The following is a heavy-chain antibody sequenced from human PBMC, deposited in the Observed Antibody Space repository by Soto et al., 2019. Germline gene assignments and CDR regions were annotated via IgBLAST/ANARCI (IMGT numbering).Heavy chain of an antibody. CDR2: IYYSGST. CDR3: AKHKIAAGNYYYYTYMAV. D-gene: IGHD6-13*01. Sequence: SETLSLTCTVSGGSISSSSYYWGWIRQPPGKGLEWIGSIYYSGSTYYNPSLKSRVTISVDTSKNQFSLKLSSVTAAKTAVYYCAKHKIAAGNYYYYTYMAVWGKGTTVTVSS. CDR1: GGSISSSSYY. J-gene: IGHJ6*03. V-gene: IGHV4-39*01.